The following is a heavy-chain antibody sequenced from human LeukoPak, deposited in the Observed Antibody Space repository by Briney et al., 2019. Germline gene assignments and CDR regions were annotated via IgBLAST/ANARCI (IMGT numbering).Heavy chain of an antibody. CDR2: IWYDGSNK. J-gene: IGHJ3*02. CDR1: GFTFSSYG. D-gene: IGHD3-22*01. CDR3: ARSEYYYDSSGYYTDAFDI. Sequence: PGGSLRLSCAASGFTFSSYGMHWVRQAPGKGLEWVAVIWYDGSNKYYADSVKGRFTISGDNSKNTLYLQMNSLRAEDTAVYYCARSEYYYDSSGYYTDAFDIWGQGTMVTVSS. V-gene: IGHV3-33*01.